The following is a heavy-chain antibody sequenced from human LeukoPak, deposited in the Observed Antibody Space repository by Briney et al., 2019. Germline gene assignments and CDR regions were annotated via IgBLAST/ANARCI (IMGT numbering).Heavy chain of an antibody. CDR3: ARHFSREVGDDSSGYVDY. J-gene: IGHJ4*02. Sequence: GESLKISCKGSGYSFTSYWIGWVRQMPGKGLEWMGISYPGDSDTRYSPSFQGQVTISADKSISTAYLQWSSLKASDTAMYYCARHFSREVGDDSSGYVDYWGQGTLVTVSS. CDR2: SYPGDSDT. CDR1: GYSFTSYW. V-gene: IGHV5-51*01. D-gene: IGHD3-22*01.